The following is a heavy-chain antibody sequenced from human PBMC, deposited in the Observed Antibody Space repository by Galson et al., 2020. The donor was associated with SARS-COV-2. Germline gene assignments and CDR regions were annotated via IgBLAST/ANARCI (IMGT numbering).Heavy chain of an antibody. V-gene: IGHV1-46*01. Sequence: ASVKVSCKASGYTFTSYYIHWVRQAPGQGLEWMGIINPSGGGTTYAQKFQGRVTMTRDTSTITVYMELSSLRSEDTAVYYCARDSQGGNDYNYLLFWGQGTLVTVSS. CDR1: GYTFTSYY. CDR3: ARDSQGGNDYNYLLF. CDR2: INPSGGGT. J-gene: IGHJ4*02. D-gene: IGHD4-4*01.